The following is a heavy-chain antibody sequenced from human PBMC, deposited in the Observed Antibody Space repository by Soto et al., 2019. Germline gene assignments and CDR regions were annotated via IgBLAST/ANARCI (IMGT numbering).Heavy chain of an antibody. CDR2: INSDGSST. D-gene: IGHD1-26*01. J-gene: IGHJ4*02. Sequence: GGSLRLSCAASGFTFSSYWMHWVRQAPGKGLVWVSRINSDGSSTSYADSVKGRFTISRDNAKNTLYLQMNSLRAEDTAVYYCASPYFSWPATFGYWGQGTLVTVS. CDR3: ASPYFSWPATFGY. V-gene: IGHV3-74*01. CDR1: GFTFSSYW.